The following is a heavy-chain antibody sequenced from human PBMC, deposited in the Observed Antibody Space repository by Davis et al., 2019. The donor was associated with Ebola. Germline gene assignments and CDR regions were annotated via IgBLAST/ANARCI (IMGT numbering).Heavy chain of an antibody. CDR3: ARRIVVAPLAIEYYMDV. J-gene: IGHJ6*03. D-gene: IGHD2-2*02. CDR1: GFTFDDYA. V-gene: IGHV3-9*01. Sequence: PGGSLRLSCAASGFTFDDYAMHWVRQAPGKGLEWVSGISWNSGSIGYADSVKGRFTISRDNAKNSLYLQMNSLRAEDTAVYYCARRIVVAPLAIEYYMDVWGKGTTVTVSS. CDR2: ISWNSGSI.